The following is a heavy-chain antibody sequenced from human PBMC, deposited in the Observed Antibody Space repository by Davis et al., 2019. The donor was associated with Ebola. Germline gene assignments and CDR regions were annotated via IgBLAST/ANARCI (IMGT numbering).Heavy chain of an antibody. J-gene: IGHJ5*02. Sequence: ASVKVSCKASGYTFTSYGISWVXXXXXXXXXXXXLLIAYNCNSNYAQKLQGRVTMTTDTSTRKAYMELRSMKTDDTAVYYCTRVLYCSGGSCSVAGWFDPWGQGTLVTVSS. CDR1: GYTFTSYG. CDR3: TRVLYCSGGSCSVAGWFDP. V-gene: IGHV1-18*01. CDR2: LIAYNCNS. D-gene: IGHD2-15*01.